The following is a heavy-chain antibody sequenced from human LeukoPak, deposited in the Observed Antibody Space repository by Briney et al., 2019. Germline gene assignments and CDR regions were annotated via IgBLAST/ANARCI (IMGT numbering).Heavy chain of an antibody. V-gene: IGHV3-74*01. CDR2: IKGDGSVT. Sequence: PGGSLRLSCAASGFSFRNAWMHWVRQAPGKGLVWVSRIKGDGSVTVYADSVKGRFTISRDNAKNTLYLQTNSLRVEDTAVYYCARSDWFDPWGQGTLVTVSS. CDR3: ARSDWFDP. J-gene: IGHJ5*02. CDR1: GFSFRNAW. D-gene: IGHD3-3*01.